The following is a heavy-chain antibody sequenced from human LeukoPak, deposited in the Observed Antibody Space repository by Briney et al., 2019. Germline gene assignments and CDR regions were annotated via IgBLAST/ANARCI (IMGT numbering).Heavy chain of an antibody. Sequence: ASVKVSCKASGYTFTDYCLHWVRQAPGQGLEWVGWINPKSGGTIYAQNFQGRVTMTRDTSINTAYMELSRLRSDDTAVYYCARGRGLAKPTTSLYGYWGQGTPVTVSS. CDR1: GYTFTDYC. CDR3: ARGRGLAKPTTSLYGY. D-gene: IGHD1-26*01. J-gene: IGHJ4*02. V-gene: IGHV1-2*02. CDR2: INPKSGGT.